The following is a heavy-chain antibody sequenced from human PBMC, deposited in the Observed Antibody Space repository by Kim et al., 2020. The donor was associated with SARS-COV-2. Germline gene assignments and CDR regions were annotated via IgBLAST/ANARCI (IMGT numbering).Heavy chain of an antibody. Sequence: GGSLRLSCVGSGFTFNSYSMTWVRQSPGKGLEWLSYISSGSGTIVYADSVKGRFTISRDNAKNSLYLQLNSLRDEDTGAYYCARDRGDPLIHEGGYWGQG. D-gene: IGHD2-8*01. J-gene: IGHJ4*02. V-gene: IGHV3-48*02. CDR3: ARDRGDPLIHEGGY. CDR1: GFTFNSYS. CDR2: ISSGSGTI.